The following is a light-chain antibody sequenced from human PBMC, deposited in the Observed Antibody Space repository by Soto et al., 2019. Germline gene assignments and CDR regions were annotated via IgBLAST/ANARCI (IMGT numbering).Light chain of an antibody. CDR3: QQHANWPLT. CDR2: EAS. CDR1: QSVGNN. J-gene: IGKJ4*01. V-gene: IGKV3-11*01. Sequence: ETALTQSPATLSLSPGERATLSCRASQSVGNNLAWYQQKPGQAPGLLIYEASTRATGIPARFSGSGSGTDFTLSISSLEPEDFAVYYCQQHANWPLTFGGGTKVYIK.